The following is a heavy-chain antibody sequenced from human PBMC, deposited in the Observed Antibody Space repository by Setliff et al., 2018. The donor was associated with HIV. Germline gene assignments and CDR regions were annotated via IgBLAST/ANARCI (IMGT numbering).Heavy chain of an antibody. D-gene: IGHD2-8*01. CDR1: GLTFSDYG. J-gene: IGHJ6*03. Sequence: PGGSLRLSCTVTGLTFSDYGISWVRQAPGKGLEWVGLIKSKSYGETTEYAASLRGRFVISRDDSISIAYLQMNSLKNEDTAVYYCARVEMVYVFPYYYYYYMDVWGKGTTVTVSS. CDR2: IKSKSYGETT. CDR3: ARVEMVYVFPYYYYYYMDV. V-gene: IGHV3-49*04.